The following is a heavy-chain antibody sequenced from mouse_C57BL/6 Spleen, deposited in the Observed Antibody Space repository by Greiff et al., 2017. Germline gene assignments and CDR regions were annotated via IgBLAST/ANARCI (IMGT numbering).Heavy chain of an antibody. D-gene: IGHD1-1*01. CDR3: ARRYYGTSGAMDY. CDR1: GYTFTSYW. V-gene: IGHV1-69*01. J-gene: IGHJ4*01. CDR2: IDPSDSYT. Sequence: QVQLQQPGAELVIPGASVKLSCKASGYTFTSYWMHWVKQRPGQGLEWIGEIDPSDSYTNYNQKFKGKSTLTVDKSSSTAYMQLSSLTSEDSAVYYCARRYYGTSGAMDYWGQGTSVTVSS.